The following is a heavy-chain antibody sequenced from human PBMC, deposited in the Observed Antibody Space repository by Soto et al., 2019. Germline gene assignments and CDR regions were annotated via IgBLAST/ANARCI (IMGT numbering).Heavy chain of an antibody. J-gene: IGHJ5*02. D-gene: IGHD1-26*01. CDR3: AKAGGRRWTPFDP. CDR2: ISDDGSYQ. CDR1: GIIFRNYG. Sequence: GGSLRFSCAASGIIFRNYGMHWVRQAPGMGLEWVAVISDDGSYQYYADSVQGRFTVSRDNSKNTLYLQMNSLRTEDTAVYYCAKAGGRRWTPFDPWGQGTLVTVSS. V-gene: IGHV3-30*18.